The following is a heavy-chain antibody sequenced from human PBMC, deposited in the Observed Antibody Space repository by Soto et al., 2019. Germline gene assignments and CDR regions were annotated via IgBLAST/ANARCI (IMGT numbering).Heavy chain of an antibody. CDR3: ARGEYQLLVFDY. J-gene: IGHJ4*02. D-gene: IGHD2-2*01. V-gene: IGHV1-8*01. CDR1: GYTFTSYD. Sequence: SVKVSCKASGYTFTSYDINWVRQATGQGLEWMGWMNPNSGNTGYAQKFQGRVTMTRNTSISTAYMELGSLRSEDTAVYYCARGEYQLLVFDYWGQGTLVTVSS. CDR2: MNPNSGNT.